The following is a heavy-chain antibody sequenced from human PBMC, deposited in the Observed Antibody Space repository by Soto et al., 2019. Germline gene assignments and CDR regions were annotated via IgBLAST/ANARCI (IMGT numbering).Heavy chain of an antibody. V-gene: IGHV4-59*01. D-gene: IGHD5-12*01. CDR1: GGPIRSYY. CDR2: IAYTGIT. J-gene: IGHJ4*02. Sequence: QVHLQESGPGLLKPSETLSLTCCVSGGPIRSYYLSWVRQAPGKGLEWIAYIAYTGITGYNPALRSRVTISGDTSQNLFSLKMTSVTAADTAVYYCAREGFSGYEALDYWGQGILVTVSS. CDR3: AREGFSGYEALDY.